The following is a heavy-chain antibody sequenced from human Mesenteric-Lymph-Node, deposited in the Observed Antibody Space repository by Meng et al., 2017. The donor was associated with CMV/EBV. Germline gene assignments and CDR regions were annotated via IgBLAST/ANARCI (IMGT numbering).Heavy chain of an antibody. V-gene: IGHV3-30-3*01. J-gene: IGHJ6*02. Sequence: GESLKISCAASGFTFSNYAMHWVRQAPGKGLEWAAVISYDGSNEFYADSVKGRFTISRDNSKNTLYLQMSSLRAEDTAVYYCARKHSSGTYGMDVWGQGTTVTVSS. CDR1: GFTFSNYA. D-gene: IGHD3-22*01. CDR2: ISYDGSNE. CDR3: ARKHSSGTYGMDV.